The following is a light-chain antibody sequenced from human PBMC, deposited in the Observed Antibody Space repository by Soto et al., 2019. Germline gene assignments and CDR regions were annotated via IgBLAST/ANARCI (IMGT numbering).Light chain of an antibody. CDR2: DVD. CDR1: SSDVGGYNY. Sequence: QSALTQPASVSGSPGQSITISCTGTSSDVGGYNYVSWYQQHPGKAPKLMIYDVDVRPSGVSNRFSGSKSGNTASLTISGLQTQDEADYDCTSYTIINTVVFGGGTKLTVL. V-gene: IGLV2-14*03. J-gene: IGLJ2*01. CDR3: TSYTIINTVV.